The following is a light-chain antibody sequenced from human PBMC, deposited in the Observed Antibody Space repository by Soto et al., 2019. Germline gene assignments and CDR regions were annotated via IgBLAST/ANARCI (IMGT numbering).Light chain of an antibody. J-gene: IGKJ4*01. CDR2: GAS. CDR1: QTISSY. V-gene: IGKV1-39*01. Sequence: DIQITQSPSSLSASVGDKITITCRASQTISSYLNWYEQKPGIAPKLLIYGASSLQTGVSSRFSGSGSGTEFTLTISSLQPEDFAIYYCQQSYSTPLIFGGGTKVEIK. CDR3: QQSYSTPLI.